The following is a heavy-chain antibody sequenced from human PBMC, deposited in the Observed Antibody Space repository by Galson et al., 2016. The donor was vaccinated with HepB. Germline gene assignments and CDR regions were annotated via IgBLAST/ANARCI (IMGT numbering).Heavy chain of an antibody. CDR2: ISGGSYNI. D-gene: IGHD5-24*01. Sequence: SLRLSCAASGFTFSSYAMHWVRQAPGKGLEWVSYISGGSYNIKYADSVKGRFTISRDNSKNTLYLQMNSLRAEDTAVYYCAKDATAAPAPYNYFDPWGQGTLVTVSS. CDR3: AKDATAAPAPYNYFDP. V-gene: IGHV3-21*04. CDR1: GFTFSSYA. J-gene: IGHJ5*02.